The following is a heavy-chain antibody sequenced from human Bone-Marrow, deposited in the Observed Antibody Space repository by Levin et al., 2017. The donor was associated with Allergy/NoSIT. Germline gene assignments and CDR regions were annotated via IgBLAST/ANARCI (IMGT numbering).Heavy chain of an antibody. CDR1: GFTFRNYR. Sequence: LSLTCAASGFTFRNYRMHWVRQAPGKGLEWVAIISSDGSKKYYGDSVKGRFTISRDNSRNTLSLEMNSLRAEDTAVYYCAKDRHGDYNDGMDVWGQGTTVTVSS. J-gene: IGHJ6*02. CDR3: AKDRHGDYNDGMDV. V-gene: IGHV3-30*18. D-gene: IGHD4-17*01. CDR2: ISSDGSKK.